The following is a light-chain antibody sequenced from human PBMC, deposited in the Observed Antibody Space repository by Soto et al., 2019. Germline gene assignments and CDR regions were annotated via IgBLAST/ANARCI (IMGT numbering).Light chain of an antibody. CDR3: SSYTSRTTPV. Sequence: QSALTQPASVSGSPGQTITISCTGTSSDVGGYAYVSWYQQYPGKVPKFVISEVSNRPSGVSHRFSGSRSGNTATLTISGLQAEDEADYHCSSYTSRTTPVFGGGTKLTVL. CDR1: SSDVGGYAY. CDR2: EVS. V-gene: IGLV2-14*01. J-gene: IGLJ2*01.